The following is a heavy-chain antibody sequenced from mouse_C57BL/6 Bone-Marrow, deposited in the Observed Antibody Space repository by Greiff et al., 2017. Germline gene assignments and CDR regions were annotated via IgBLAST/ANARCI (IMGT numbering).Heavy chain of an antibody. CDR3: ARDASTVVATGYFDV. V-gene: IGHV5-16*01. CDR2: INYDGSST. J-gene: IGHJ1*03. D-gene: IGHD1-1*01. CDR1: GFTFSDYY. Sequence: EVMLVESEGGLVQPGSSMKLSCTASGFTFSDYYMAWVRQVPDKGLEWVANINYDGSSTYYLDSLQSRFIISRDNAKNILYLQMSSLKSEDTATYYCARDASTVVATGYFDVWGTGTTVTVSS.